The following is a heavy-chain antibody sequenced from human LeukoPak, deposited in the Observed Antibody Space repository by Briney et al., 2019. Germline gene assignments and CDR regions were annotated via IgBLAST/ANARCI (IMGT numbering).Heavy chain of an antibody. J-gene: IGHJ4*02. Sequence: GGSLRLSCAASGFTFSSYGMHWVRQAPGKGLEWVAFIRYDGSNKYYADSVKGRFTISRDNSKNTLYLQMNSLRAEDTAVYYCAKGGPSVLWFGEFLFDYWGQGTLVTVSS. D-gene: IGHD3-10*01. CDR2: IRYDGSNK. V-gene: IGHV3-30*02. CDR1: GFTFSSYG. CDR3: AKGGPSVLWFGEFLFDY.